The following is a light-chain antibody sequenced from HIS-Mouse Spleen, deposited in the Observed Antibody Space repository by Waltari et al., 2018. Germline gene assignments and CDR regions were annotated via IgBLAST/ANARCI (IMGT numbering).Light chain of an antibody. V-gene: IGLV3-10*01. CDR1: ALPKKY. J-gene: IGLJ2*01. CDR2: EDS. CDR3: YSTDSSGNHRV. Sequence: SYELTQPPSVSVSPGQTARITCPGDALPKKYAVGYQQKSGQAPVLVIYEDSKRPSGIPERFSGSSSGTMATLTISGAQVEDEADYYCYSTDSSGNHRVFGGGTKLTVL.